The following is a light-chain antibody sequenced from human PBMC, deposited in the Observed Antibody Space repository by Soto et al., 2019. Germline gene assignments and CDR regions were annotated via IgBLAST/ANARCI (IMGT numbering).Light chain of an antibody. V-gene: IGKV3-15*01. CDR3: QQYTAWPLT. J-gene: IGKJ4*01. Sequence: IVMTQSPATLSVSPEEKATLSCRASQTVYNNLAWYQQKPGQAPRLLVYFASTRATGIPARFSGSGSGTEFSLTISSLQSEDFALYYCQQYTAWPLTFGGGTKVETK. CDR1: QTVYNN. CDR2: FAS.